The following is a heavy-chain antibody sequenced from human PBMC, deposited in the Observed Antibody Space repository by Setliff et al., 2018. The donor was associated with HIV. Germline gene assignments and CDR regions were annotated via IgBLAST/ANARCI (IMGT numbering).Heavy chain of an antibody. J-gene: IGHJ3*02. CDR3: ARDDYGDYTVFDI. CDR2: IYHSVNT. V-gene: IGHV4-38-2*02. Sequence: SETLSLTCTVSGYSISSDYYWGWIRQSPGKGLEWIGNIYHSVNTYYNPSLKSRVTISADATKNQFSLKLTSVTAADTAVYYCARDDYGDYTVFDIWGQGTMVTVSS. D-gene: IGHD4-17*01. CDR1: GYSISSDYY.